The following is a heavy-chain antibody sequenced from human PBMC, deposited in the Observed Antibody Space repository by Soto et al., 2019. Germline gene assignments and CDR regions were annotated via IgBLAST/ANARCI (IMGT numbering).Heavy chain of an antibody. J-gene: IGHJ6*02. CDR3: ARGIAAAGSAYYYGMDV. CDR2: IYYSGST. V-gene: IGHV4-31*03. Sequence: SETLSLTCTVSGGSISSGGYYWSWIRQHPGKGLEWIGYIYYSGSTYYNPSLKSRVTISVDTSKNQFSLKLSSVTAADTAVYYCARGIAAAGSAYYYGMDVWGQGTTVTVSS. D-gene: IGHD6-13*01. CDR1: GGSISSGGYY.